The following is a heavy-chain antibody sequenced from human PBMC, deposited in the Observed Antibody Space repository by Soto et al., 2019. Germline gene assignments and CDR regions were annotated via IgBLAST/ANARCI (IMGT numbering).Heavy chain of an antibody. CDR2: IGRNGGYT. J-gene: IGHJ4*02. D-gene: IGHD3-10*01. Sequence: GGSLRLSCAASGFTFSSYVINWVRQAPGKGLEWVSGIGRNGGYTFFADSVKGRFTISRDNFKNTLFLQINSLRPEDTAVYYCAKDRYGSGISNFDYWGQGTLVTVSS. V-gene: IGHV3-23*01. CDR3: AKDRYGSGISNFDY. CDR1: GFTFSSYV.